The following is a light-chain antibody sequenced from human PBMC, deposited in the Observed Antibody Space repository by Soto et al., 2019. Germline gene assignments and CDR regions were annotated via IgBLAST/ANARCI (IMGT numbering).Light chain of an antibody. J-gene: IGLJ3*02. CDR1: TGPVTSGHY. CDR2: DTS. CDR3: LLSYVGPRV. V-gene: IGLV7-46*01. Sequence: QTVVTQEPSLTVSPGGTVTLTCGSSTGPVTSGHYPYWFQQKPGQAPRTLIYDTSNKHSWTPARFSGSLLGGKAALTLSGAQPEDEADYYCLLSYVGPRVFGGGTKVTVL.